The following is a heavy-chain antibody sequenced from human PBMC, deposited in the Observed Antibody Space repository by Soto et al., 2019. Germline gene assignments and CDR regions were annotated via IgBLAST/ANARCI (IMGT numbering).Heavy chain of an antibody. Sequence: GGSLRLSCAASGFTFSRYWMNWVRQAPGKGLEWVANIKQDGTEKNYVDSVKGRFAISRDNARKSLYLQMDSLRAEDTAVYFCARGDTPMITGMDSFDIWGQGTMVTVSS. CDR2: IKQDGTEK. V-gene: IGHV3-7*01. D-gene: IGHD5-18*01. J-gene: IGHJ3*02. CDR3: ARGDTPMITGMDSFDI. CDR1: GFTFSRYW.